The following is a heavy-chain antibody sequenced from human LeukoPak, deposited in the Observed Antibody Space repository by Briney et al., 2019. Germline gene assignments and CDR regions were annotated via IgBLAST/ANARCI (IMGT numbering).Heavy chain of an antibody. J-gene: IGHJ4*02. CDR2: IRYDGSNK. D-gene: IGHD3-9*01. Sequence: PRGSLRLSCAASGFTFSSYGMHWVRQAPGKGLEWVAFIRYDGSNKYYADSVKGRFTISRDNSKNTLYLQMNSLRAEDTAVYYCAKNDLYPGYDILTGYYKGSTLDYWGQGTLVTVSS. CDR1: GFTFSSYG. V-gene: IGHV3-30*02. CDR3: AKNDLYPGYDILTGYYKGSTLDY.